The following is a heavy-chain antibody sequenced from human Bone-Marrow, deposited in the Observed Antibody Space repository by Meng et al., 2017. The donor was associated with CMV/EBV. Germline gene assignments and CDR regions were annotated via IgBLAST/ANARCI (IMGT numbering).Heavy chain of an antibody. CDR3: ARATGGEYDFWSGYYKAYYYYYGMDV. V-gene: IGHV3-30-3*01. CDR1: GFTFSSYA. Sequence: LSLTCAASGFTFSSYAMHWVRQAPGKGLEWVAVISYDGSNKYYADSVKGRFTISRDNSKNTLYLQMNSLRAEDTAVYYCARATGGEYDFWSGYYKAYYYYYGMDVWGQGTTVTVSS. CDR2: ISYDGSNK. J-gene: IGHJ6*02. D-gene: IGHD3-3*01.